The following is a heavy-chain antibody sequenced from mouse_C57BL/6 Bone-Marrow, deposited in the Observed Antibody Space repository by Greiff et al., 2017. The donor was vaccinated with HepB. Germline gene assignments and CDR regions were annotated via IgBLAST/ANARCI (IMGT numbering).Heavy chain of an antibody. CDR1: GFNIKDDY. J-gene: IGHJ4*01. D-gene: IGHD1-1*02. CDR2: IDPENGDT. Sequence: VQLQQSGAELVRPGASVKLSCTASGFNIKDDYMHWVKQRPEQGLEWIGWIDPENGDTEYASKFQGKATITADTSSNTAYLQLSSLTSEDTAVYYCIRDGRVAFMDYWGQGTSVTVSS. CDR3: IRDGRVAFMDY. V-gene: IGHV14-4*01.